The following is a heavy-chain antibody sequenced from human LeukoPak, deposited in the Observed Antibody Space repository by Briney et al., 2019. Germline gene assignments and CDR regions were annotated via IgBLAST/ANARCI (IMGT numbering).Heavy chain of an antibody. CDR3: VKGPRPDQIVAHTVEK. Sequence: PGGSLRLSCAAFGFTFSNYAMSWVRQAPGRGLEWVSTISSRGDNTYDADSVKGRFTISRDNSKNSLYLQMNSLRADDTAVYYCVKGPRPDQIVAHTVEKWGQGTQVTVSS. CDR1: GFTFSNYA. D-gene: IGHD5-12*01. V-gene: IGHV3-23*01. CDR2: ISSRGDNT. J-gene: IGHJ4*02.